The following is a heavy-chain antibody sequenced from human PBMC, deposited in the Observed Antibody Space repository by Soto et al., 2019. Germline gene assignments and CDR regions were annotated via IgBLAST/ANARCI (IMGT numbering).Heavy chain of an antibody. CDR3: VKDGLTSVFGLVHDGSDI. D-gene: IGHD3-3*01. CDR1: GFTFGDYG. V-gene: IGHV3-9*01. CDR2: ISWNSGNI. J-gene: IGHJ3*02. Sequence: EVQLVESGGGLVRPGRSLRLSCVASGFTFGDYGMHWVRQAPGRGPEWVSGISWNSGNIGYAETVKGRFTISRDNAMNSLYLQMNSLRAEDTALYYCVKDGLTSVFGLVHDGSDIWGHGTMVTVSS.